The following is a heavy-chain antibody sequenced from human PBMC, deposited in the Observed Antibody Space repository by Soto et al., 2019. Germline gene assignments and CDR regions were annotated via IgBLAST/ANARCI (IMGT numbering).Heavy chain of an antibody. CDR3: ARAVSTKTAPINY. CDR1: GYTFTTYY. V-gene: IGHV1-46*01. Sequence: QVQLVQSGAEVKNPGASVKVSCKASGYTFTTYYMHWLRQARGQGLEWMGIITQSSGSTRYEQKFQDIMTKTTDRSTSTDYMELSSLRSDDTAVYYCARAVSTKTAPINYLGQGTLVTVSS. D-gene: IGHD4-17*01. J-gene: IGHJ4*02. CDR2: ITQSSGST.